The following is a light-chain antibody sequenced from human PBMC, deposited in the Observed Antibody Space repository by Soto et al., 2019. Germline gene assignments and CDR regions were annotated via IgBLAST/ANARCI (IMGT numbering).Light chain of an antibody. CDR3: SSYTSSSRV. CDR1: SSDVGGYNY. J-gene: IGLJ2*01. Sequence: QSALTQPASVSGSPGQSITISCTGTSSDVGGYNYVYWYQQHPGKAPKLLIYDVSNRPSGVSNRFSGSKSGNTASLTISGLQAEDEADYHCSSYTSSSRVFGGGTQLTVL. CDR2: DVS. V-gene: IGLV2-14*03.